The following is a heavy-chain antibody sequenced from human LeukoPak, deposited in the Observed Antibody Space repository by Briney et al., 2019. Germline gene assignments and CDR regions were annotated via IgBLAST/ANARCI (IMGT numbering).Heavy chain of an antibody. CDR2: LTGTGGTT. J-gene: IGHJ3*02. CDR3: AKDGAWAYYYGSGSSDAFDI. Sequence: GGSLRLSCAASGFTFRNYAMTWVRQAPGKGLEWVSSLTGTGGTTYYADSVKGRFTISRDNSKNTLYLQMNSLRAEDTAVYYCAKDGAWAYYYGSGSSDAFDIWGQGTMVTVSS. D-gene: IGHD3-10*01. CDR1: GFTFRNYA. V-gene: IGHV3-23*01.